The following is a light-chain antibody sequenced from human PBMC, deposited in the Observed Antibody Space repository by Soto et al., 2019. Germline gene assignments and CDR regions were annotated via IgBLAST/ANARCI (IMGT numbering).Light chain of an antibody. CDR3: QQYKCDSLP. CDR2: KAS. V-gene: IGKV1-5*03. J-gene: IGKJ1*01. Sequence: LKQCPASLCAFEGDRFTIACQASQRIXSWLGWFEQKPGKAPKVLXDKASNLQRGGSSRLSGSGSGTEFTLTISSLQPDYFANYYFQQYKCDSLPFGQGTKVDIK. CDR1: QRIXSW.